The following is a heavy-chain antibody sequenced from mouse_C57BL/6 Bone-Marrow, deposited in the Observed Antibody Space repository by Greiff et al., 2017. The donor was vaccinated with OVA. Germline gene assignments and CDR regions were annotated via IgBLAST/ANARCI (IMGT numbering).Heavy chain of an antibody. J-gene: IGHJ2*01. D-gene: IGHD6-1*01. V-gene: IGHV5-6*01. CDR1: GFTFSSYG. CDR3: ARHATYTPDY. CDR2: ISSGGSYT. Sequence: EVKLQESGGDLVKPGGSLKLSCAASGFTFSSYGMSWVRQTPDKRLEWVATISSGGSYTYYPDSVKGRFTISRDNAKNTLYLQMSSLKSEDTAMYYCARHATYTPDYWGQGTTLTVSS.